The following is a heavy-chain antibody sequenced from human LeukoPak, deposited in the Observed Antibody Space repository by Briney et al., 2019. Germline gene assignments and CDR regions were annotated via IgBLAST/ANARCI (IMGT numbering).Heavy chain of an antibody. J-gene: IGHJ4*02. CDR3: ARDLAAARLDF. Sequence: PGTSLRLSCAASGYTFTDHGMHWVRQAPGKGLEWVADIWFDGSQEYYADTVKGRFTISRDTSKSILYLQMNSLRAEDTGVYYCARDLAAARLDFRGQGTLVTVSS. CDR2: IWFDGSQE. CDR1: GYTFTDHG. D-gene: IGHD6-6*01. V-gene: IGHV3-33*01.